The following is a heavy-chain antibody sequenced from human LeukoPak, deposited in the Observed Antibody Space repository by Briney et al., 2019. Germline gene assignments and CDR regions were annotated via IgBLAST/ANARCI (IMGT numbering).Heavy chain of an antibody. J-gene: IGHJ5*02. Sequence: SETLSLTCTVSGGSISSFYWSWIRQPPGRGLEWIGYIYYSGSTNYNPSLKSRVTISVDTSKNQFSLKLSSVTAADTAVYYCARGGYYGSGNDFRFDPWGQGTLVTVSS. CDR1: GGSISSFY. D-gene: IGHD3-10*01. V-gene: IGHV4-59*01. CDR3: ARGGYYGSGNDFRFDP. CDR2: IYYSGST.